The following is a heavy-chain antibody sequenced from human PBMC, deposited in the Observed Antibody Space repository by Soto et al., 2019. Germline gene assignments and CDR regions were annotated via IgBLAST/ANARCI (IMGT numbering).Heavy chain of an antibody. Sequence: ASVKVSCKASGGTFSSYAISWVRQAPGQGLEWMGGIIPIFGTANYAQKFQGRVTITADESTSTAYMELSSLRSEDTDVYFCSSRRSLGRTHRFDPWGQGTLVTVSS. J-gene: IGHJ5*02. V-gene: IGHV1-69*13. CDR3: SSRRSLGRTHRFDP. D-gene: IGHD3-16*01. CDR1: GGTFSSYA. CDR2: IIPIFGTA.